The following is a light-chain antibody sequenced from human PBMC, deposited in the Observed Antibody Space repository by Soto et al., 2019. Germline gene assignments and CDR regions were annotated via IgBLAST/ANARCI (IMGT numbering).Light chain of an antibody. CDR2: EVT. J-gene: IGLJ1*01. CDR3: CSYAGTSTYYV. V-gene: IGLV2-23*02. Sequence: QSALTQPASVSGSPGQSITISCTGTSSDVGSYNIVSWYQQHPGKAPKLMVSEVTKRPSGVSNRFSGSKTGNTASLPIAGLQAEDETDYYCCSYAGTSTYYVFGTGTKLTVL. CDR1: SSDVGSYNI.